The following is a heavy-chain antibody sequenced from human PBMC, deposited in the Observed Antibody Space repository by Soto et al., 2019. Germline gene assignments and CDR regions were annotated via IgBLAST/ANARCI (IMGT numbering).Heavy chain of an antibody. CDR1: GFNFSAFW. D-gene: IGHD3-22*01. J-gene: IGHJ6*02. V-gene: IGHV3-74*01. Sequence: EVQLMESGGGFVQPGGSLRLSCAASGFNFSAFWMHWVRQATGTGLVWVSRVHFDGSTTAYADSVRGRFTISRDNAKKILYLQMESLRVEDTAVYCCARDYYERGPGYYRDYGMDVWGPGTTVTVS. CDR2: VHFDGSTT. CDR3: ARDYYERGPGYYRDYGMDV.